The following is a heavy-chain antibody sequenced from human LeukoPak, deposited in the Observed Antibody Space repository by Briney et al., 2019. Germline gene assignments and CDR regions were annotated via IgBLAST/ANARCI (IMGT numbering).Heavy chain of an antibody. J-gene: IGHJ4*02. CDR2: INHSGST. CDR1: GVSFSGYY. CDR3: ARGGYCSGGSCYGGGFDY. D-gene: IGHD2-15*01. Sequence: PSETLSLTCAVYGVSFSGYYWSWIRQPPGKGLEWVGEINHSGSTNYNPSLKSRVTISGDTSKNQFSLKLTSVAAADTAVYYCARGGYCSGGSCYGGGFDYWGQGILVTVSS. V-gene: IGHV4-34*01.